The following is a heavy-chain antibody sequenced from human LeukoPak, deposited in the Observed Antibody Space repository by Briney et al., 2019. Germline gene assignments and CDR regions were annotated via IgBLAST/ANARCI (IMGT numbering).Heavy chain of an antibody. D-gene: IGHD3-9*01. CDR3: ARSPLTGNYGDWFDP. CDR1: GGSFSAYY. V-gene: IGHV4-34*01. J-gene: IGHJ5*02. CDR2: INHSGRT. Sequence: PSETLSLTCGVSGGSFSAYYWSWIRQPPGKGLGLIGEINHSGRTNYNPSLKSRVTISVDTSKNQFSLNLSSVTAADTAVYYCARSPLTGNYGDWFDPWGQGTLVIVSS.